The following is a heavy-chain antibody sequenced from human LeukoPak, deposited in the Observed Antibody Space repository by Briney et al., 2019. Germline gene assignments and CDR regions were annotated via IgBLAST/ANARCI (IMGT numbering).Heavy chain of an antibody. Sequence: SQPLSLTSTSSGGSISSGSYYGSWIRQPAGKGLEWIWRIYTSGSTNYTPSLKCRVTISVATSKNQFSLNLQSATAAAAAVYYWARCTRTSCYNFDYWGQGTRLTVSS. V-gene: IGHV4-61*02. CDR2: IYTSGST. CDR3: ARCTRTSCYNFDY. CDR1: GGSISSGSYY. D-gene: IGHD2-2*02. J-gene: IGHJ4*02.